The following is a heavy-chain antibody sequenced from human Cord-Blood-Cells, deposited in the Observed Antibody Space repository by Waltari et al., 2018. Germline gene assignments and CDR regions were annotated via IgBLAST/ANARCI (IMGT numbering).Heavy chain of an antibody. CDR3: ARFNDFWSGYYWYFDL. V-gene: IGHV4-59*11. Sequence: QVQLQESGPGLVKPSETLSLTCTVSGGSISSHYWSWIRQPPGKGLEWIGYIYYSGSTNYNPSLKSRVTISVDTSKNQFSLKLSSVTAADTAVYYCARFNDFWSGYYWYFDLWGRGTLVTVSS. CDR1: GGSISSHY. D-gene: IGHD3-3*01. J-gene: IGHJ2*01. CDR2: IYYSGST.